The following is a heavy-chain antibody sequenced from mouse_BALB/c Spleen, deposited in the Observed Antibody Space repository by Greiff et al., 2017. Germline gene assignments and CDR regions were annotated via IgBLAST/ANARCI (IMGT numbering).Heavy chain of an antibody. CDR3: GRSRDYVSSYGYFDY. Sequence: VQLQQSGPELVKPGASVKISCKASGYSFTGYFMTWVKQSNGKSLEWIGRINPYNVDTFYNQKFKGKDTLTVDKSSSTANMELLSLTSEDSAVYYCGRSRDYVSSYGYFDYWGQGTTLTVSS. J-gene: IGHJ2*01. CDR2: INPYNVDT. D-gene: IGHD1-1*01. V-gene: IGHV1-37*01. CDR1: GYSFTGYF.